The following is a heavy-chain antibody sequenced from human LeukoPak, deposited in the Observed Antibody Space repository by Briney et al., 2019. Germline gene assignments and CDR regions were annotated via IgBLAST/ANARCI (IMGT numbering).Heavy chain of an antibody. V-gene: IGHV3-23*01. CDR1: GFTFSSYA. CDR3: AHYSSGWYGRFDY. CDR2: ISGSGGST. D-gene: IGHD6-19*01. J-gene: IGHJ4*02. Sequence: PGGSLRLSCAASGFTFSSYAMSWVRQAPGKGLEWVSAISGSGGSTYYADSVKGRFTISRDNSKNTLYLQMNSLRAEDTAVYYCAHYSSGWYGRFDYWGQGTLVTVSP.